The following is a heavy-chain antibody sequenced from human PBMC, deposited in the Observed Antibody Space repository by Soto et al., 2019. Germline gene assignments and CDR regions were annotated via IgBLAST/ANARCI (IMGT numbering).Heavy chain of an antibody. CDR3: ASRITGSPHDYYGMDV. J-gene: IGHJ6*02. D-gene: IGHD1-20*01. CDR1: GGTFSSYA. V-gene: IGHV1-69*12. Sequence: QVQLVQSGAEVKKPGSSVKVSCKASGGTFSSYAINWVRQAPGQGLEWMGGIIPIFGTADYAQKFQGRVTNTADESTSTAYMELSSLRSEDTAVYYCASRITGSPHDYYGMDVWGQGTTVTVSS. CDR2: IIPIFGTA.